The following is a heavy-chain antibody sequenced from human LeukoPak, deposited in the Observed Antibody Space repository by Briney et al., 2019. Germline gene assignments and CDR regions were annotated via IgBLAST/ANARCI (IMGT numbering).Heavy chain of an antibody. D-gene: IGHD6-19*01. CDR2: IYYSGST. V-gene: IGHV4-59*08. Sequence: PSETLSLTCTVSCGSISSYYWSWIRQPPGEGLEWIGYIYYSGSTNYNPSLKSRVTISVDTSKNQFSLKLSSVTAADTAVYYCARRHSSGWDYDYWGQGTLVTVSS. J-gene: IGHJ4*02. CDR1: CGSISSYY. CDR3: ARRHSSGWDYDY.